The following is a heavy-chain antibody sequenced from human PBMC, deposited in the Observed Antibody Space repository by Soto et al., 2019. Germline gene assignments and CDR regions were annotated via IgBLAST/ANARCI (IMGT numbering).Heavy chain of an antibody. V-gene: IGHV3-21*01. CDR3: TRDASRDSSARGWFDP. CDR2: ISSNSAYI. J-gene: IGHJ5*02. CDR1: GFTFSNYW. Sequence: GGSLRLSCAASGFTFSNYWMHWVRQAPGKGLEWVSTISSNSAYIYYTDALRGRFTISRDNAKNSLHLQMNSLRAEDTAVYYCTRDASRDSSARGWFDPWGPGTLGTVSS. D-gene: IGHD6-13*01.